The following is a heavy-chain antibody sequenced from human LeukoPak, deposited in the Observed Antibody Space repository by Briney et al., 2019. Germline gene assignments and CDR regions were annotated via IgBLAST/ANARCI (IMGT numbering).Heavy chain of an antibody. D-gene: IGHD2-2*01. CDR1: GYTFTSYG. J-gene: IGHJ4*02. V-gene: IGHV1-18*01. CDR3: ATARIEDIVVVPATMSSDY. Sequence: ASVKVSCKASGYTFTSYGISWVRQAPGQGLEWMGWISAYNGNTNYAQKFQGRVTMTRNTSISTAYMELSSLRSEDTAVYYCATARIEDIVVVPATMSSDYWGQGTLVTVSS. CDR2: ISAYNGNT.